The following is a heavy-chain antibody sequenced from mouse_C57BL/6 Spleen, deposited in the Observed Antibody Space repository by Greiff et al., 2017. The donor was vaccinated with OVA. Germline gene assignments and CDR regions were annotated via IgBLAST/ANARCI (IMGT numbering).Heavy chain of an antibody. V-gene: IGHV1-50*01. J-gene: IGHJ2*01. CDR2: IDPSDSYT. CDR3: ARWKIPGY. Sequence: QVQLQQPGAELVKPGASVKLSCKASGYTFTSYWMQWVKQRPGQGLEWIGEIDPSDSYTNYNQKFKGKATLTVDTSSSTAYMQLSSLTSEDSAVYYCARWKIPGYWGQGTTLTVSS. CDR1: GYTFTSYW.